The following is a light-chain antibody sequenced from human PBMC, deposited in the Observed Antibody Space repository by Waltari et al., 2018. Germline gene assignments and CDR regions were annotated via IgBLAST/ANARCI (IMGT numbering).Light chain of an antibody. V-gene: IGLV3-21*04. CDR2: YST. CDR1: NLGRYS. CDR3: QVWDSSSDHP. Sequence: SYALIQPPSVSVAPGGTARITRGGNNLGRYSVHWYQQKPGQAPVLVIYYSTDRPSGIPERFSGSNSGNTATLTINRVEAGDEADYYCQVWDSSSDHPFGGGTKLTVL. J-gene: IGLJ2*01.